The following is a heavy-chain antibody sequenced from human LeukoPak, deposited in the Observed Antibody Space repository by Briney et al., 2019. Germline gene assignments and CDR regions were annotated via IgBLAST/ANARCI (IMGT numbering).Heavy chain of an antibody. V-gene: IGHV4-34*01. CDR3: VRGGWLRSSSDY. Sequence: TSQSLSLAWAVYGRSFSSYYSSCVRHPPRVWLGWTGEINHRGSTNYNPSRKGRATISVDTSKNQYTLKLSSVTAADTSVFYCVRGGWLRSSSDYWGQGTLVTVSS. CDR1: GRSFSSYY. CDR2: INHRGST. J-gene: IGHJ4*02. D-gene: IGHD5-12*01.